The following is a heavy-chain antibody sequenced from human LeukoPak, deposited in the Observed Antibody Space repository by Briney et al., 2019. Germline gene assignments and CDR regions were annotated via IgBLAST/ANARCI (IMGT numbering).Heavy chain of an antibody. J-gene: IGHJ4*02. CDR1: GYTFTGYY. Sequence: ASVKVSCKASGYTFTGYYMHWVRQAPGQGLEWMGWINPNSGGTNYAQKFQGRVTMTRDTSISTAYMELSRLRSDDTAMYYCARDSQVTTYSIDYWGQGTLVTVSS. CDR2: INPNSGGT. V-gene: IGHV1-2*02. D-gene: IGHD4-11*01. CDR3: ARDSQVTTYSIDY.